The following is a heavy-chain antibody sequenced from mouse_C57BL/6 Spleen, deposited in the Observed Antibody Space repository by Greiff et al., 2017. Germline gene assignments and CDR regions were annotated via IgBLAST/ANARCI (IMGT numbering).Heavy chain of an antibody. CDR1: GYTFTSYW. V-gene: IGHV1-64*01. D-gene: IGHD4-1*01. CDR3: ARELTGSYFDY. J-gene: IGHJ2*01. Sequence: QVQLQQPGAELVKPGASVKLSCKASGYTFTSYWMHWVKQRPGQGLEWIGMIHPNSGSTNSNEKFKSKATLTADKSSSTAYMQLSSLTSEDSAVYYCARELTGSYFDYWGQGTTLTVSS. CDR2: IHPNSGST.